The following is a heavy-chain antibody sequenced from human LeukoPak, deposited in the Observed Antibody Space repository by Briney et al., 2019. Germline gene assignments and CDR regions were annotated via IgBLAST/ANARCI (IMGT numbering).Heavy chain of an antibody. Sequence: GGSLRLSCAASGFTFSSYSMNWVRQAPGKGLECVSSISSSSSYIYYADSVKGRFTISRDNSKNTLYLQMNSLRAEGTAVYYCAKDRLNYYDSSGFFDYWGQGTLVTVSS. CDR2: ISSSSSYI. D-gene: IGHD3-22*01. V-gene: IGHV3-21*04. J-gene: IGHJ4*02. CDR1: GFTFSSYS. CDR3: AKDRLNYYDSSGFFDY.